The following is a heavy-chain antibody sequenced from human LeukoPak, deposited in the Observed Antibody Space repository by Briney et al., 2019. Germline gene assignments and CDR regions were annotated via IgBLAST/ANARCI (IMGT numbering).Heavy chain of an antibody. CDR1: GFTFSTYA. D-gene: IGHD6-13*01. CDR3: AKDKNIAGGQDY. J-gene: IGHJ4*02. CDR2: ISGSGGST. Sequence: PGGSLRLSCAASGFTFSTYAMSWVRQAPGKGLEWVLAISGSGGSTYYADSVKGRLTISRDNSKNTLYLQMNSLSAEDTAVYYCAKDKNIAGGQDYWGQGTLVTVSS. V-gene: IGHV3-23*01.